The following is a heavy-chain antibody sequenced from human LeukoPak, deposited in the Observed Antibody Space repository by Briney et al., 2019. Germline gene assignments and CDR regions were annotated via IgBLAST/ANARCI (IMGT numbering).Heavy chain of an antibody. D-gene: IGHD3-10*01. J-gene: IGHJ4*02. CDR3: TRLTWNYFFDN. Sequence: GGSLRLSCAASTFIFSDYAMTWVRQAPGKGLEWVSTISGGGDATYYAHSVKGRFAVSRDNSKKTLYLQLNSLRAEDTAVYYCTRLTWNYFFDNWGQGTLVTVSS. V-gene: IGHV3-23*01. CDR1: TFIFSDYA. CDR2: ISGGGDAT.